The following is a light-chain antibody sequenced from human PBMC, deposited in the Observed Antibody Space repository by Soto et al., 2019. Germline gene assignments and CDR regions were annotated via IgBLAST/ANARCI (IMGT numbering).Light chain of an antibody. V-gene: IGKV3-11*01. CDR2: DAS. CDR1: QSVSIY. J-gene: IGKJ5*01. Sequence: EIALTQSPATLSLSPGERATLSCRASQSVSIYLAWYQQKPGQAPRLLIYDASNRATGIAARFSGSGSGTDFTLTISSLEAEDSAVYCCQQCSNWPATFGQGTRLEMK. CDR3: QQCSNWPAT.